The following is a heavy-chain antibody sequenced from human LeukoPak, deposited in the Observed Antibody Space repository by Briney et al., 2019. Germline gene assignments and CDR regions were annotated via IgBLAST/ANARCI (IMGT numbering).Heavy chain of an antibody. V-gene: IGHV3-66*01. Sequence: PGGSLRLSCAASGFTVSSNYMSWVRQAPGKGLEWVSVIYSGGSTYYADSVKGRFTISRDNSKNTLYLQMNSLRAEDTAVYYCARGAPRYYDSSGGGYWGQGTLVTVSS. CDR3: ARGAPRYYDSSGGGY. D-gene: IGHD3-22*01. CDR1: GFTVSSNY. CDR2: IYSGGST. J-gene: IGHJ4*02.